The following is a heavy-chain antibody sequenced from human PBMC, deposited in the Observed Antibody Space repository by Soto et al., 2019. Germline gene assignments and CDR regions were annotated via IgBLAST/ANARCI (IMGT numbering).Heavy chain of an antibody. CDR1: GYIFSDYG. CDR2: IIPYNDNT. CDR3: ARKPYSHYYGMDV. D-gene: IGHD2-21*01. Sequence: GASVKVSCKASGYIFSDYGINWVRLAPGQGLEWMGWIIPYNDNTKYAVNFQGRVTLTTDTSTNTVYMELRSLTPDDTGVYFCARKPYSHYYGMDVWGQGTSVTVSS. V-gene: IGHV1-18*01. J-gene: IGHJ6*02.